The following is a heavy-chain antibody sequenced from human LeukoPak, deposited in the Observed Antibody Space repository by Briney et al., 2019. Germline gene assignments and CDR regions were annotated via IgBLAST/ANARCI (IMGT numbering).Heavy chain of an antibody. D-gene: IGHD1-26*01. V-gene: IGHV4-61*01. CDR1: GGSFSSSSYY. CDR3: ARGASGTLYDAFDI. CDR2: IYYSGST. J-gene: IGHJ3*02. Sequence: ASETLSLTCTVSGGSFSSSSYYWGWIRQPPGKGLEWIGYIYYSGSTNYNPSLKSRVTISVDTSKNQFSLKLSSVTAADTAVYYCARGASGTLYDAFDIWGQGTMVTVSS.